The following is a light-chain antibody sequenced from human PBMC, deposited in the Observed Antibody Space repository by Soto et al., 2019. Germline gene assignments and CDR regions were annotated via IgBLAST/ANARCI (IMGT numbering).Light chain of an antibody. J-gene: IGLJ1*01. CDR2: EVS. CDR3: SSYTSSSPYV. CDR1: SSDVGGYNY. V-gene: IGLV2-14*01. Sequence: QSALTQPASVSGSPGQSITISCTGTSSDVGGYNYVSWYQQHPGKAPKLMIYEVSNRPSGVSNRFSGSKSGNTASLTISVLQDEDEDDYYCSSYTSSSPYVFGTGTKLTVL.